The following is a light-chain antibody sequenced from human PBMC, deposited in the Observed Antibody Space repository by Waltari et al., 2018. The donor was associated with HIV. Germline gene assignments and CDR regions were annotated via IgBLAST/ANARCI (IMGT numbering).Light chain of an antibody. CDR2: DVS. V-gene: IGLV2-14*03. Sequence: SALTQPAPVSGSPGQSITISCTGPSSDVGRYNYVSCYQQHPDNAPKLMLYDVSNRPSGVSNRFSGSESGNTASLTISGLQAEDEADYYCSSYTSSSTPNWVFGGGTKLTVL. J-gene: IGLJ3*02. CDR3: SSYTSSSTPNWV. CDR1: SSDVGRYNY.